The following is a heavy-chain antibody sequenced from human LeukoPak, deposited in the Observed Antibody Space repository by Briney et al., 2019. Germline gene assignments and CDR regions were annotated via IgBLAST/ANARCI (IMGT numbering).Heavy chain of an antibody. CDR1: GYTFTGYY. CDR2: IIPILGIA. Sequence: EASVKVSCKASGYTFTGYYMHWVRQAPGQGLEWMGRIIPILGIANYAQKFQGRVTITADKSTSTAYMELSSLRSEDTAVYYCAREHYYDSSGYYNWGQGTLVTVSS. J-gene: IGHJ4*02. D-gene: IGHD3-22*01. CDR3: AREHYYDSSGYYN. V-gene: IGHV1-69*04.